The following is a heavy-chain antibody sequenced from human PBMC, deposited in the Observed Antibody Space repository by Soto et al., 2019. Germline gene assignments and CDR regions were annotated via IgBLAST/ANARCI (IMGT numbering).Heavy chain of an antibody. Sequence: EVQLLESGGGLVQPGGSLRLSCAASGFTFSSYAMSWVRQAPGKGLEWVSAISGSGGSTYYADSVKGRFTISRDNSKNTLYPQMNSQRAEDTAVYYCAKDPRRRYFDAYYFDYWGQGTLVTVSS. D-gene: IGHD3-9*01. CDR2: ISGSGGST. V-gene: IGHV3-23*01. CDR3: AKDPRRRYFDAYYFDY. J-gene: IGHJ4*02. CDR1: GFTFSSYA.